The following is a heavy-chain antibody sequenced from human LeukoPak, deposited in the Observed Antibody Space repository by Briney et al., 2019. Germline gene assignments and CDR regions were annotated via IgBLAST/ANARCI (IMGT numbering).Heavy chain of an antibody. J-gene: IGHJ4*02. CDR3: ARGNGYNLGTFDY. CDR1: IGSINNGDYY. V-gene: IGHV4-30-4*01. CDR2: IYFTGAA. D-gene: IGHD5-24*01. Sequence: PSETLSLTCTVSIGSINNGDYYWSWIRQSPGKGLEWIGYIYFTGAAYYNPSLKSRVLISVNTSTNQFSLRVTSMTAADTAVYYCARGNGYNLGTFDYWGQGTLATVSS.